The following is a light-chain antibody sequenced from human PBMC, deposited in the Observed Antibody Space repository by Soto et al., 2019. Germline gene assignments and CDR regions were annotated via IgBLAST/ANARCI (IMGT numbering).Light chain of an antibody. CDR1: SSDTGSGYD. CDR3: QSYDSSLSAWV. J-gene: IGLJ3*02. V-gene: IGLV1-40*01. Sequence: QSVLTQPPSVSGAPGQRVTISCTGSSSDTGSGYDVHWYQQLPGTAPKLLIYANSHRPSGVPDRFSGSKSVTSASLAITGLQAEDEADYYCQSYDSSLSAWVFGGGTKLTVL. CDR2: ANS.